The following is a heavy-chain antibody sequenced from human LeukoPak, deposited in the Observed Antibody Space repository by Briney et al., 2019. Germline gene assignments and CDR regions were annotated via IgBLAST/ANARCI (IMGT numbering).Heavy chain of an antibody. CDR1: GYSFTSYW. D-gene: IGHD3-22*01. CDR3: ARHGYYDSSGYLRGSPADY. V-gene: IGHV5-51*01. Sequence: GESLKISCKGSGYSFTSYWIGWVRQMPGKGLEWMGIIYPGDSDTRYSPSFQGQVTISADKSISTAYLQWSSLKASDTDMYYCARHGYYDSSGYLRGSPADYWGQGTLVTVSS. CDR2: IYPGDSDT. J-gene: IGHJ4*02.